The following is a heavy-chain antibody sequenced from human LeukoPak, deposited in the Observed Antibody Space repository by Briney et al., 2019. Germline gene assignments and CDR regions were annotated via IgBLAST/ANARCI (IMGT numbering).Heavy chain of an antibody. J-gene: IGHJ4*02. D-gene: IGHD2-2*01. CDR3: AKGGFVVVPAAKRGDFDY. V-gene: IGHV3-23*01. Sequence: GGSLRLSCAASGFTFSSYAMSWVRQAPGKGLEWVSAISGSGSSTYYADSVKGRFTISRDNSKNTLYLQMNSLRAEDTAVYYCAKGGFVVVPAAKRGDFDYWGQGTLVTVSS. CDR1: GFTFSSYA. CDR2: ISGSGSST.